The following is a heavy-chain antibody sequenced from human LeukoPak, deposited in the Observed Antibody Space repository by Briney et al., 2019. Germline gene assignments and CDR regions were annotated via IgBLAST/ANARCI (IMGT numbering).Heavy chain of an antibody. CDR2: TYYRSQWYN. CDR1: GDSASNTTTA. J-gene: IGHJ5*02. CDR3: ARGVSRLDWFDP. V-gene: IGHV6-1*01. Sequence: SQTLSLTCAISGDSASNTTTACGCVRQSAWGCLECLGRTYYRSQWYNDYAISVMSPISITSDTSKNQFSLQLNSVTPEDTAVYYCARGVSRLDWFDPWGQGTLVTVSS. D-gene: IGHD3-16*01.